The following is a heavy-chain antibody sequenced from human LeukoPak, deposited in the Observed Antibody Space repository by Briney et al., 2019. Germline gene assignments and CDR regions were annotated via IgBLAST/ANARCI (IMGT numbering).Heavy chain of an antibody. D-gene: IGHD5-12*01. CDR1: GYTFTSYG. CDR2: ISAYNGNT. V-gene: IGHV1-18*01. J-gene: IGHJ4*02. Sequence: ASVKVSCKASGYTFTSYGISWVRQAPGQGLEWMGWISAYNGNTNYAQKLQGRVTMTTDTSTSTAYMELRSLRSDDTAVYYCARDTGYGGYAGGFDHWGQGTLVTVSS. CDR3: ARDTGYGGYAGGFDH.